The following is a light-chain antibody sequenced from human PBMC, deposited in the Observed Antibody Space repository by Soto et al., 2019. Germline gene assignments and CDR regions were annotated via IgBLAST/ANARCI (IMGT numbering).Light chain of an antibody. V-gene: IGKV4-1*01. J-gene: IGKJ4*01. CDR3: QQYYMTPLT. CDR1: QSVLFSSNNKNY. CDR2: WAS. Sequence: DIVMTQSPDSLAVSLGERATINCKSSQSVLFSSNNKNYLAWYQQKPGQPPKLLIYWASTRGSGVPDRFSGSGSGTDFTLTISSLQAGDAAVYCCQQYYMTPLTFGGGTRLEI.